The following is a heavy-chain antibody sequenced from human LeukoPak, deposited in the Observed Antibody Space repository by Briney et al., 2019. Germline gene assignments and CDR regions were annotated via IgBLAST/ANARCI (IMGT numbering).Heavy chain of an antibody. J-gene: IGHJ6*03. CDR2: INHSGST. D-gene: IGHD2-2*01. CDR3: ARVGNIVVGDYYYMDV. CDR1: GGSFSGYY. V-gene: IGHV4-34*01. Sequence: SETLSLTCAVYGGSFSGYYWSWIRQPPGKGLEWIGEINHSGSTNYNPSLKSRVTISVDTSKNQFSLKLSSVTAADTAVYYCARVGNIVVGDYYYMDVWGKGTTVTVSS.